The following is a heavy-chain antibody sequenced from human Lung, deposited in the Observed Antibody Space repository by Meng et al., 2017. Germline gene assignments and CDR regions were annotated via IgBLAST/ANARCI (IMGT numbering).Heavy chain of an antibody. CDR3: TNDRLNH. D-gene: IGHD1-1*01. J-gene: IGHJ1*01. Sequence: EVDETGECLVTPGGYRSGAWAAPGFTFTDQLMHWVRPGPGKGLVCVSRINRDGTKPTYAESVKGRFTISRDNAKNTLYLQMNNLRAEDTDFYYCTNDRLNHWGQGALVTVSS. CDR2: INRDGTKP. CDR1: GFTFTDQL. V-gene: IGHV3-74*01.